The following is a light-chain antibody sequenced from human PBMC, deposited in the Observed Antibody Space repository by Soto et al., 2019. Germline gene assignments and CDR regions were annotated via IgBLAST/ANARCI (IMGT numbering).Light chain of an antibody. CDR3: QQCRNWPHP. J-gene: IGKJ4*01. CDR2: DAS. V-gene: IGKV3-15*01. CDR1: QNVYNN. Sequence: EIVMTQAPATLSVSPGVGATLACNASQNVYNNLSCYQHRPGQPPRILFYDASTRATGISARFSGSEYGTEFTLTISSLQSEDFAVYFCQQCRNWPHPFGEGTQVEIK.